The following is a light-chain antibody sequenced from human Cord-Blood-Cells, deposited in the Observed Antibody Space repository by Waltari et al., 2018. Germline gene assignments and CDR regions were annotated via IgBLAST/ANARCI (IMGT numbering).Light chain of an antibody. CDR2: AAS. CDR3: QQSYSTPRT. Sequence: DIQMTQSPSSLSASVGERVTITCRASQSISKSLNWYTQKPGKAPKPLIYAASSLESGVPLRFSGSGSGTDFTLTISSLQPEDFATYYCQQSYSTPRTFGQGTKVEIK. V-gene: IGKV1-39*01. CDR1: QSISKS. J-gene: IGKJ1*01.